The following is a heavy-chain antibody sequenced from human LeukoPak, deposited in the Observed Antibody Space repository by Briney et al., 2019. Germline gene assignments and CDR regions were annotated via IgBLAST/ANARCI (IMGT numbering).Heavy chain of an antibody. D-gene: IGHD4-23*01. Sequence: SETLFLTCTVSGGSISSYYWSWIRQPPGKGLEWIGYIYYSGSTNYNPSLKSRVTISVDTSKNQFSLKLSSVTAADTAVYYCARAGTVVTKEFDPWGQGTLVTVSS. J-gene: IGHJ5*02. V-gene: IGHV4-59*01. CDR1: GGSISSYY. CDR2: IYYSGST. CDR3: ARAGTVVTKEFDP.